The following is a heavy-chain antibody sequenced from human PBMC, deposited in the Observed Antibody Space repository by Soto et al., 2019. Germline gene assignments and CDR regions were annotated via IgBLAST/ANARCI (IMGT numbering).Heavy chain of an antibody. J-gene: IGHJ5*02. CDR2: IYYSGST. CDR3: ARARYYDSSGYPNWFDP. V-gene: IGHV4-31*03. Sequence: PSETLSLTCTVSGGSISSGGYYWSWIRQHPGKGLEWIGYIYYSGSTYYSPSLKSRVTISVDTSKNQFSLKLSSVTAADTAVYYCARARYYDSSGYPNWFDPWGQGTLVTVSS. D-gene: IGHD3-22*01. CDR1: GGSISSGGYY.